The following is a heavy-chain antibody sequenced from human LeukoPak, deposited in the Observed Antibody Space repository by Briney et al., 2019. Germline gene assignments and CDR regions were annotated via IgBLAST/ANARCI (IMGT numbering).Heavy chain of an antibody. CDR1: GFTFSSYA. CDR2: ISGSGGST. D-gene: IGHD6-13*01. CDR3: AKNSGIAAAGPGTAFDY. J-gene: IGHJ4*02. Sequence: AGGSLRPSCAASGFTFSSYAMSWVRQAPGKGLEWVSAISGSGGSTYYADSVKGRFTISRDNSKNTLYLQMNSLRAEDTAVYYCAKNSGIAAAGPGTAFDYWGQGTLVTVSS. V-gene: IGHV3-23*01.